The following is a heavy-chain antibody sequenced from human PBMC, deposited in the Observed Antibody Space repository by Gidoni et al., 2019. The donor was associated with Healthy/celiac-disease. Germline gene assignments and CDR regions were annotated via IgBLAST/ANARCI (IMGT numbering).Heavy chain of an antibody. CDR1: GGTFSSYA. J-gene: IGHJ4*02. V-gene: IGHV1-69*01. Sequence: QVQLVQSGAEVKKPGSSVKVSCKASGGTFSSYAIRWVRQAPGQGLEWMGGIIPIFGTANYAQKFQGRVTITADESTSTAYMERSSLRSEDTAVYYCARDPAPERGIAARGRYFDYWGQGTLVTVSS. D-gene: IGHD6-6*01. CDR3: ARDPAPERGIAARGRYFDY. CDR2: IIPIFGTA.